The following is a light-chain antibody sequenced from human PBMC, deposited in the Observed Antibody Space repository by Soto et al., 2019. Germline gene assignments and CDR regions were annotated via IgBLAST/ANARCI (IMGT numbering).Light chain of an antibody. CDR3: QQYHNWPRT. CDR2: DAS. J-gene: IGKJ1*01. V-gene: IGKV3-15*01. CDR1: QSVSRN. Sequence: EVVMTQSPATLSVSPGERATLSCRASQSVSRNLAWYQQKPGQAPRLLIYDASTRATGIPARFSGSGSGTVFTLTISSLQSEDFAVYYCQQYHNWPRTFGQGTKVDIK.